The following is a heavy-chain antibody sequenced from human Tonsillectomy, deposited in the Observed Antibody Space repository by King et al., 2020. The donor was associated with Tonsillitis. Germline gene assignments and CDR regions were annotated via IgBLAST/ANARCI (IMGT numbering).Heavy chain of an antibody. V-gene: IGHV3-11*04. CDR1: GFTFSDYY. Sequence: HVQLVESGGGLVKPGGSLRLSCAASGFTFSDYYISWIRQAPARGLGLGSYISSSGGTLYYADSVKGRFSISRDNSKNSLYLQMNSLRAEDTAVYYCARGSRGSDYWGQGTLVTVSS. D-gene: IGHD3-16*01. J-gene: IGHJ4*02. CDR2: ISSSGGTL. CDR3: ARGSRGSDY.